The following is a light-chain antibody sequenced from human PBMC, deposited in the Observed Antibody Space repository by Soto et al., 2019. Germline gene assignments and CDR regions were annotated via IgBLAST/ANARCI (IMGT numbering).Light chain of an antibody. CDR3: SSYTSSGTLEV. CDR2: DVS. Sequence: QSALTQPASVSGSPGQSITISCTGSSSDVGGYNYVSWYQQHPGKAPKLMIFDVSDRPSGVSNRFSGSKSGDTASLTISGLQADDEADYYCSSYTSSGTLEVFGTGTKVTVL. J-gene: IGLJ1*01. V-gene: IGLV2-14*03. CDR1: SSDVGGYNY.